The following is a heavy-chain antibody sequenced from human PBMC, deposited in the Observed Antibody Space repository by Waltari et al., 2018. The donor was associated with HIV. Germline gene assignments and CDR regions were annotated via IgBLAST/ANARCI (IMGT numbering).Heavy chain of an antibody. J-gene: IGHJ3*02. V-gene: IGHV3-30*02. CDR3: ASPPGDAFDI. Sequence: QVQLVESGGGVVQHGGSLSLSCAASGFTFSSYGMHWVRQAPGKGLEWVAFIRDDGSNKYYADAVKGRFTISRDNSKNTLYLQMNSLRAEDTAVYYCASPPGDAFDIWGQGTMVTVSS. CDR2: IRDDGSNK. CDR1: GFTFSSYG.